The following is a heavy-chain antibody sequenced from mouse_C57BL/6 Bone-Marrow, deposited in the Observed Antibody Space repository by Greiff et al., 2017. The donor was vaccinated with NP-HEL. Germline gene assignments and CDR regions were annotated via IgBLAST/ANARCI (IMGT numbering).Heavy chain of an antibody. CDR3: ARRGYYGSSPYAMDY. V-gene: IGHV5-6*02. CDR1: GFTFSSYG. J-gene: IGHJ4*01. CDR2: ISSGGSYT. D-gene: IGHD1-1*01. Sequence: VKLVESGGDLVKPGGSLKLSCAASGFTFSSYGMSWVRQTPDKRLEWVATISSGGSYTYYPDSVKGRFTISRDNAKNTLYLQMSSLKSEDTAMYYCARRGYYGSSPYAMDYWGQGTSVTVSS.